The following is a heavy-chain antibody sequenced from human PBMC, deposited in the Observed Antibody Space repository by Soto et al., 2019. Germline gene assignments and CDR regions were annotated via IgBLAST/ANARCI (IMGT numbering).Heavy chain of an antibody. CDR2: INPDGSTT. D-gene: IGHD3-16*01. CDR3: ARGGPYAYYKDI. V-gene: IGHV3-74*01. CDR1: GFTFSSHW. J-gene: IGHJ4*02. Sequence: EVQLVESGGGLVQPGGSLRLSCAASGFTFSSHWMHWARQAPGEGLVWVARINPDGSTTNFADSVKGRFTVSRDNAKNTVYLQVNSLRAGDTAVYYCARGGPYAYYKDIWGQGTLVTVSS.